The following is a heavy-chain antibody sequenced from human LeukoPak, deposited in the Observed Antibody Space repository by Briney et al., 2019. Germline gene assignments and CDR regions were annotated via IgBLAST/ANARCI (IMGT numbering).Heavy chain of an antibody. D-gene: IGHD3-9*01. V-gene: IGHV3-38-3*01. CDR2: ISGGST. CDR1: GFTVSSNE. J-gene: IGHJ4*02. CDR3: ARDPNAYYDILTGYPGGYFDY. Sequence: GGSLRLSCAPSGFTVSSNEMSGVRQAPEGGLGCVSYISGGSTYYADSRKGRFTISRDDPKNTLYLQITRLRAEDTAVYYCARDPNAYYDILTGYPGGYFDYWGQGTLVTVSS.